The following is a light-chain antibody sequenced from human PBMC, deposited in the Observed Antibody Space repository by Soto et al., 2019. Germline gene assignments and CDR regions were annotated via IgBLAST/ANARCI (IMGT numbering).Light chain of an antibody. CDR3: PQRANWPPTWT. CDR2: DAS. J-gene: IGKJ1*01. Sequence: EIVLTQSPATLSLSPGERATLFCRASQSVSSSLAWYQPKPGQAPRLLIYDASNRATGIPARFSGSGSGTDFTLTISSLEPEDFAVYYCPQRANWPPTWTFGQGTKVEIQ. CDR1: QSVSSS. V-gene: IGKV3-11*01.